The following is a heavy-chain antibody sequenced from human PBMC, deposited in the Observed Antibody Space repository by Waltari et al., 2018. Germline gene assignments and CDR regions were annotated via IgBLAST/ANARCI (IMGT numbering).Heavy chain of an antibody. V-gene: IGHV1-69-2*01. CDR1: GYTFSDYF. D-gene: IGHD3-10*01. J-gene: IGHJ4*02. CDR3: APLPGGSGQTFDY. Sequence: EVQLVHSGAEVKKPGATVQISCKASGYTFSDYFMQWVQQAPGQGLEGVGRIDPEDGETVYAEKFQGRVTITADTSTDTSYLELSSLRSDDTAVYYCAPLPGGSGQTFDYWGQGTLLTVSS. CDR2: IDPEDGET.